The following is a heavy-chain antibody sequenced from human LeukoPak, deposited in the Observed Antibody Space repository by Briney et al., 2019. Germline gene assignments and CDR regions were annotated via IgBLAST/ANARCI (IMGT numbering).Heavy chain of an antibody. D-gene: IGHD2-21*02. CDR3: ARDYCGGDCFPDY. Sequence: ASVKVSCRASGYTFTGYYVHWVRQAPGQGLEWMGRINPNSGDTNYAQKFQGRVTMTRNTSISTAYMELSRLRSDDTAVYYCARDYCGGDCFPDYWGQGTLVTVSS. CDR1: GYTFTGYY. J-gene: IGHJ4*02. V-gene: IGHV1-2*06. CDR2: INPNSGDT.